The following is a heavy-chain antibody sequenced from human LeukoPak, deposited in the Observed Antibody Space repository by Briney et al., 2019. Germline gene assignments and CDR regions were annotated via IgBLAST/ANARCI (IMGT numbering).Heavy chain of an antibody. CDR3: AKDRDGADRIIL. J-gene: IGHJ4*02. Sequence: ASVKVSCKVVAYDFTGYHIHWVRQAPGQGPEWIGRLNPNTGHAVYAFKFQGRVTITRDTSSSTAYMEVTRLTSDDTALYYCAKDRDGADRIILWGQGTLVTVSS. D-gene: IGHD5-24*01. V-gene: IGHV1-2*06. CDR1: AYDFTGYH. CDR2: LNPNTGHA.